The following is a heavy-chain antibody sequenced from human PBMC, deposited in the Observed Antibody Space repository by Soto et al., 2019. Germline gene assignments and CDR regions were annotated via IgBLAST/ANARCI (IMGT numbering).Heavy chain of an antibody. V-gene: IGHV3-33*01. Sequence: QVQLVESGGGVVQPGRSLRLSCAASGFTFSSYVMHWVRQAPGKGLEWVAVIWYDGSNKYYADSVKGRFTISRDNSKNTLYLQMNSLRAEDTAVYYCARDLHHYFDYWGQGTLVTVSS. CDR2: IWYDGSNK. CDR1: GFTFSSYV. J-gene: IGHJ4*02. CDR3: ARDLHHYFDY.